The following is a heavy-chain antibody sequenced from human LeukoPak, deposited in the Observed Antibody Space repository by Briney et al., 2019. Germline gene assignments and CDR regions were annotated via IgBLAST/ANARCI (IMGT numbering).Heavy chain of an antibody. D-gene: IGHD3-22*01. J-gene: IGHJ4*02. CDR2: IIPIFGTA. V-gene: IGHV1-69*13. CDR3: AREISFGYDSRVHFDY. CDR1: GGTFSSYA. Sequence: SVKVSCKASGGTFSSYAISWVRQAPGQGLEWMGGIIPIFGTANYAQKFQGRVTITADESTSTAYMELSSLRSEDTAVYYCAREISFGYDSRVHFDYWGQGTLVTVSS.